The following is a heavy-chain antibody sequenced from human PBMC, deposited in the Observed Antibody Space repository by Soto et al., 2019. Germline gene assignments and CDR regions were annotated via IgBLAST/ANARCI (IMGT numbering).Heavy chain of an antibody. Sequence: SETLSLTCTVSGGSMSNYYWSWIRQPPGKGLEWIGCVYYSGSTNYNPSLESRVTISVDTSKNQFSLKLSSVTAADTAVYYCTREQTSTVVTQWGQGTLVTVSS. D-gene: IGHD4-17*01. CDR2: VYYSGST. J-gene: IGHJ4*02. V-gene: IGHV4-59*01. CDR3: TREQTSTVVTQ. CDR1: GGSMSNYY.